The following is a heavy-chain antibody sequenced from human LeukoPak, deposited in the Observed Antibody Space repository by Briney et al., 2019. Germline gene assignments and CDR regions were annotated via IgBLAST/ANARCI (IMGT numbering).Heavy chain of an antibody. CDR3: ARDSAKYGSGSYYRYYFDC. D-gene: IGHD3-10*01. J-gene: IGHJ4*02. Sequence: SVKVSCKASGYTFTGYYMHWVRQAPGQGLEWMGGVIPIFGTANYAQKFQGRVTITADESTSTAYMELSSLRSEDTAVYYCARDSAKYGSGSYYRYYFDCWGQGTLVTVSS. CDR1: GYTFTGYY. V-gene: IGHV1-69*13. CDR2: VIPIFGTA.